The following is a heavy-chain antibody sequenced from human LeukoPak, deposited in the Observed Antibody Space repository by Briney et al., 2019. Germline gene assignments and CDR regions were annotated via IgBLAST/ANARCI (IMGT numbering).Heavy chain of an antibody. CDR3: ARDSTQGERSLLFFGY. Sequence: GGSLRLSCAASGFTFSDYYMSWIRQAPGKGLEWVSYISSSGSTIYYADSVKGRFTISRDNAKNSLYLQMNSLRAEDTALYYCARDSTQGERSLLFFGYWGQGALVTVSS. CDR1: GFTFSDYY. D-gene: IGHD3-16*02. J-gene: IGHJ4*02. CDR2: ISSSGSTI. V-gene: IGHV3-11*01.